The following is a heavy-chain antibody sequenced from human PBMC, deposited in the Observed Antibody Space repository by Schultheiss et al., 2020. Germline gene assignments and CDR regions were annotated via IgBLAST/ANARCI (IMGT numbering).Heavy chain of an antibody. CDR1: GFTFSSYG. CDR3: AKDQRQWLAFFDY. J-gene: IGHJ4*02. D-gene: IGHD6-19*01. V-gene: IGHV3-23*01. Sequence: GGSLRLSCAASGFTFSSYGMHWVRQAPGQGLEWVSAISGSGGSTYYADSVKGRFTISRDNSKNTLYLQMNSLRAEDTAVYYCAKDQRQWLAFFDYWGQGTLVTVS. CDR2: ISGSGGST.